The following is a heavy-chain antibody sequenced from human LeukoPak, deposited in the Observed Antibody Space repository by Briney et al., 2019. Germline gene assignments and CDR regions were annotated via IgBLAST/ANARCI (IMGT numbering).Heavy chain of an antibody. J-gene: IGHJ4*02. D-gene: IGHD1-1*01. Sequence: ASVKVSCKTSGGTFSIYAISWVRQAPGQGLEWMGGIIPIFGTTNYAQKFQGRVTITADESTSTAYMELSSLRSEDTAVYYCARGGEGQPLDGFDYWGQGTLVTVSS. V-gene: IGHV1-69*13. CDR2: IIPIFGTT. CDR1: GGTFSIYA. CDR3: ARGGEGQPLDGFDY.